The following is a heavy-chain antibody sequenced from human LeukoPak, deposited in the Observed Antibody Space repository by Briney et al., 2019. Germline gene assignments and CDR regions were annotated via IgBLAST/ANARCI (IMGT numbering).Heavy chain of an antibody. D-gene: IGHD6-19*01. Sequence: PGGSLRLSCAASGFTFRSYWMHWVRQAPGKGLVWVSRINGAGSATSYADSVKGRFTISRDIAKNTLYLQMNSLRAEDTAVYYCAKDRIAVAGKYFDYWGQGTLVTVSS. CDR3: AKDRIAVAGKYFDY. J-gene: IGHJ4*02. CDR1: GFTFRSYW. V-gene: IGHV3-74*01. CDR2: INGAGSAT.